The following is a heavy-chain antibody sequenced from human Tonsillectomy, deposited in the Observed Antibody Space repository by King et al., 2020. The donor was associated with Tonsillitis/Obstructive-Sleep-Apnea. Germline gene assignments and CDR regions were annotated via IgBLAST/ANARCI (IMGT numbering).Heavy chain of an antibody. CDR3: AKLGVGATSLLPYYYYMDV. V-gene: IGHV3-23*04. CDR2: ISGSGGST. CDR1: GFTFSSYA. J-gene: IGHJ6*03. Sequence: VQLVESGGGLVQPGGSLRLSCAASGFTFSSYAMSWVRQAPGKGLEWVSAISGSGGSTYYADSVKGRFTISRDNSKNTLYLQMNSLRAEDTAVYYCAKLGVGATSLLPYYYYMDVWGKGTTVTVSS. D-gene: IGHD1-26*01.